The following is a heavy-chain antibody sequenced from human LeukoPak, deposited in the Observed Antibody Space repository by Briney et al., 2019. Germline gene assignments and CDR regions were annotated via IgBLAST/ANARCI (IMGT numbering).Heavy chain of an antibody. CDR2: IYHSGST. D-gene: IGHD5-18*01. V-gene: IGHV4-38-2*02. CDR3: ARDKFVAAMATTGFDY. CDR1: GYSISSGYY. J-gene: IGHJ4*02. Sequence: SETLSLTCAVSGYSISSGYYWGWIRQPPGKGLEWIGSIYHSGSTYYNPSLKSRVTISVDTSKNQFSLKLSSVTAADTAVYYCARDKFVAAMATTGFDYWGQGTLVTVSS.